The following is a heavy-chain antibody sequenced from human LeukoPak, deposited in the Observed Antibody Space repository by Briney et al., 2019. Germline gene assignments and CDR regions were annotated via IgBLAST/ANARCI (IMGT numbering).Heavy chain of an antibody. J-gene: IGHJ4*02. V-gene: IGHV1-69*13. CDR3: AREETADGYKAEDY. CDR1: GGTFSSYA. D-gene: IGHD5-18*01. CDR2: IIPIFGTA. Sequence: SVKVSCKASGGTFSSYAISWVRQAPGQGLEWMGGIIPIFGTANYAQKFQGRVTITADESTSTAYMELSSLRSEDTAVYYCAREETADGYKAEDYWGQGTLSPSPQ.